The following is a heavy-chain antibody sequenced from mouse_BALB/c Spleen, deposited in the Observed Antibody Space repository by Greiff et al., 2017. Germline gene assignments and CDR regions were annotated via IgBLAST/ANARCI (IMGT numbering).Heavy chain of an antibody. J-gene: IGHJ4*01. Sequence: EVKVVESGGGLMKPGGSLKLSCAASGFTFSSYAMSWVRQTPEKRLEWVASISSGGSTYYPDSVKGRFTISRDNARNILYLQMSSLRSEDTAMYYCARAPSMDYWGQGTSVTVSS. CDR3: ARAPSMDY. CDR2: ISSGGST. CDR1: GFTFSSYA. V-gene: IGHV5-6-5*01.